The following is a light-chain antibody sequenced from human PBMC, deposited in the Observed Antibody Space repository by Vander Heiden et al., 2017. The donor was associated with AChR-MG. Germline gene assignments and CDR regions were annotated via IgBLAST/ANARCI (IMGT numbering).Light chain of an antibody. J-gene: IGLJ3*02. CDR2: RNN. CDR1: SSNIGNKL. CDR3: AAWDDSLSGLWV. V-gene: IGLV1-47*01. Sequence: QPAPTHPPYASGTPGQRASSSCSGSSSNIGNKLVYSYQQVPGTAPKLLIYRNNQRPSGVPDRFSGSKSGTSASLAISGLRSEDEADYHCAAWDDSLSGLWVFGGGTKVTVL.